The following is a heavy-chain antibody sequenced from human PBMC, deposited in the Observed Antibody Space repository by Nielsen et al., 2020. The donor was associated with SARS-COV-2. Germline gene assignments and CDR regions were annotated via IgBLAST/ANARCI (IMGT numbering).Heavy chain of an antibody. Sequence: GGSLRLSCKGSGYNFNTYWIGWVRQMPGKGLEWMGIIYPGDSDTRYSPSFQGQVTISADKSINTAYLQWSSLEASDAAMYFCARLQWLAFDFDYWGQGTLVTVSS. CDR1: GYNFNTYW. CDR3: ARLQWLAFDFDY. D-gene: IGHD6-19*01. V-gene: IGHV5-51*01. CDR2: IYPGDSDT. J-gene: IGHJ4*02.